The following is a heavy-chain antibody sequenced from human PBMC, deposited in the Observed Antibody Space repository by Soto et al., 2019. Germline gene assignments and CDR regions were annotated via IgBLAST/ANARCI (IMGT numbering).Heavy chain of an antibody. CDR1: GGSISSSNW. CDR3: ARAAHKGLVLDGAFDI. V-gene: IGHV4-4*02. D-gene: IGHD2-21*02. J-gene: IGHJ3*02. Sequence: QVQLQESGPGLVKPSGTLSLTCAVSGGSISSSNWWSWVRQPPGKGLEWIGEIYHSGSTNYNPSLQSRVTMSVDKSKNQFSLKLSSVTAADTAVYYCARAAHKGLVLDGAFDIWGRGTMVTVSS. CDR2: IYHSGST.